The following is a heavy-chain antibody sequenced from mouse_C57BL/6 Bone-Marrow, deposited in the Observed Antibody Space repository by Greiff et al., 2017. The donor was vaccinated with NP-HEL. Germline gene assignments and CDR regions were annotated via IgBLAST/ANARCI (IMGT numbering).Heavy chain of an antibody. D-gene: IGHD2-5*01. J-gene: IGHJ4*01. CDR3: ERHGSNYVMDY. Sequence: EVQVVESGGGLVQPGESLKLSCESTEYEFPSHDMSWVRQTPGKRLELVAAINSDGGSTYYPDTMERRFIISRDNTKKTLYLQMSSLGSEDTALYYCERHGSNYVMDYWGQGTSVTVSS. CDR2: INSDGGST. CDR1: EYEFPSHD. V-gene: IGHV5-2*01.